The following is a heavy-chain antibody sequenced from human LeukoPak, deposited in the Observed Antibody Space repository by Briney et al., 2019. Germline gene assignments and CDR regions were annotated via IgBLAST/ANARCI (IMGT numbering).Heavy chain of an antibody. D-gene: IGHD6-13*01. Sequence: ASVKVSCKASGYTFTGYHIHWVRQAPGQGPEWMGRINPYSGDTNFAQKFQGRDTITRDTSITTAYMDLSSLTPDDTAVYFCARDQGSLTRSWYTGYWGQGTQVTVSS. J-gene: IGHJ4*02. CDR1: GYTFTGYH. V-gene: IGHV1-2*06. CDR3: ARDQGSLTRSWYTGY. CDR2: INPYSGDT.